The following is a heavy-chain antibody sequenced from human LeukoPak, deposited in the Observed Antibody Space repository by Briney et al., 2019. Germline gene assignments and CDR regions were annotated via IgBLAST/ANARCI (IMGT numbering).Heavy chain of an antibody. J-gene: IGHJ5*02. CDR1: GFTFSSYA. D-gene: IGHD2-21*02. CDR3: AKVYEVALGGGDCEWFDP. V-gene: IGHV3-30-3*01. CDR2: ISYDGSNK. Sequence: HSGRSLRLSCAASGFTFSSYAMHWVRQAPGKGLEWVAVISYDGSNKYYADSVKGRFTISRDNSKNTLYLQMNSLRAEDTAVYYCAKVYEVALGGGDCEWFDPWGQGTLVTVSS.